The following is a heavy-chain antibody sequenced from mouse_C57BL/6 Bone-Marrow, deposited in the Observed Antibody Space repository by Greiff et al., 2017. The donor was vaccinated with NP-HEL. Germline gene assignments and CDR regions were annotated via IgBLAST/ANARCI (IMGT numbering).Heavy chain of an antibody. CDR2: IYPGDGDT. CDR1: GYAFSSSW. V-gene: IGHV1-82*01. Sequence: QVQLKESGPELVKPGASVKISCKASGYAFSSSWMNWVKQRPGKGLEWIGRIYPGDGDTNYNGKFKGKATLTADKSSSTAYMQLSSLTSEDSAVYFCSTPHYYAMDYWGQGTSVTVSS. J-gene: IGHJ4*01. CDR3: STPHYYAMDY.